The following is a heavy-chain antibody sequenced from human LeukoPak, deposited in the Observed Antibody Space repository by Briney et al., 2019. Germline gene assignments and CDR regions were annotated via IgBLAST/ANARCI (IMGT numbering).Heavy chain of an antibody. CDR2: INPNSGGT. J-gene: IGHJ4*02. CDR1: GYTFTGYY. V-gene: IGHV1-2*06. Sequence: ASVKVSCKASGYTFTGYYMHWVRQAPGQGLEWMGRINPNSGGTNYAQKFQDRVTMTRDTSISTAYMELSRLRSDDTAVYYCARDLGYCSSTSCYVIDYWGQGTLVTVSS. CDR3: ARDLGYCSSTSCYVIDY. D-gene: IGHD2-2*01.